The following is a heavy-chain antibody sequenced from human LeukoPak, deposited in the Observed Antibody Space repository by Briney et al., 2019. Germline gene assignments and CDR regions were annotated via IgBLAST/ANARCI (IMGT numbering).Heavy chain of an antibody. CDR3: ARAYRSSWYANWFDP. V-gene: IGHV4-61*02. CDR1: GGSISSGSYY. J-gene: IGHJ5*02. CDR2: MSTRGST. D-gene: IGHD6-13*01. Sequence: SQTLSLTCTVSGGSISSGSYYWSWIRQPAGKGLEWIGRMSTRGSTNYIPSLKSRVTISVDTSKNQFSLKLSSVTAADTAVYFCARAYRSSWYANWFDPWGQGTLVTVSS.